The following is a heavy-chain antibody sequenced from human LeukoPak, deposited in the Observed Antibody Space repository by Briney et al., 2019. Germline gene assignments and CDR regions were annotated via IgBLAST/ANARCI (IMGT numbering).Heavy chain of an antibody. J-gene: IGHJ3*02. Sequence: GASVKVSCKASGYTFTSYAMNWVRQAPGQGLEWMGWINTNTGNPTYAQGFTGRFVFSLDTSVSTAYLQISSLKAEDTAVYYCARDYGDSGFYAFDIWGQGTMVTVSS. CDR1: GYTFTSYA. V-gene: IGHV7-4-1*02. CDR3: ARDYGDSGFYAFDI. CDR2: INTNTGNP. D-gene: IGHD4-17*01.